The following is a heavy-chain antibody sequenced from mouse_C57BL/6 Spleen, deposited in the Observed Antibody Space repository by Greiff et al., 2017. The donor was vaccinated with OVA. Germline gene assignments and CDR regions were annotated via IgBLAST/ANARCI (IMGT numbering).Heavy chain of an antibody. CDR2: FHPYNDDT. D-gene: IGHD1-1*01. CDR3: ARQGKITAEFAY. J-gene: IGHJ3*01. V-gene: IGHV1-47*01. CDR1: GYTFTTYP. Sequence: QVHVKQSGAELVKPGASVKMSCKASGYTFTTYPIEWMKQNHGKSLEWIGNFHPYNDDTKYNEKFKGKATLTVEKSSSTVYLELSRLTSDDSAVYYCARQGKITAEFAYWGQGTLVTVSA.